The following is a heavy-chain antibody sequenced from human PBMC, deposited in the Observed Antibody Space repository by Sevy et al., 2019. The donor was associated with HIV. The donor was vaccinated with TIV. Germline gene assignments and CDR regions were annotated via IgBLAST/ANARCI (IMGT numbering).Heavy chain of an antibody. J-gene: IGHJ4*02. CDR2: IYYSGST. V-gene: IGHV4-39*01. CDR1: GGSIRTSSYS. CDR3: ARHVQGYHAYDVTI. Sequence: SETLSLTCTVSGGSIRTSSYSWGWIRQPPGKGLEWIGNIYYSGSTYYNPSLKSRVTISIDTSKDLFSLKLSSVTAADTAVYYCARHVQGYHAYDVTIWGQGTLVTVSS. D-gene: IGHD5-12*01.